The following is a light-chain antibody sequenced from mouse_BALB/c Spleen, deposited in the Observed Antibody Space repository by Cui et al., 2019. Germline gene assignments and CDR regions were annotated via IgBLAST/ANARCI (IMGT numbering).Light chain of an antibody. CDR2: STS. Sequence: HIVFTQPPAITSASLGEEITLSCTTSSSVSYMHWYQQKSGTSPKLLIYSTSNPASGVPSRFSGSGSGTFYSLTISSVEAEDAADYFCHQWSSYPWTFGGGTKLEIK. CDR3: HQWSSYPWT. CDR1: SSVSY. V-gene: IGKV4-80*01. J-gene: IGKJ1*01.